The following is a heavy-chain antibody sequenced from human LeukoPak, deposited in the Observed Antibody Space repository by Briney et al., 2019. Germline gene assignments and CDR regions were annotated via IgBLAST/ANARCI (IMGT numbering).Heavy chain of an antibody. D-gene: IGHD5-18*01. CDR3: ARDHGYSYGYYYGMDV. CDR2: IYYSGST. CDR1: GGSISSYY. J-gene: IGHJ6*02. Sequence: SETLSLTCTVSGGSISSYYWSWIRQPPGKGLEWIGYIYYSGSTNYNPSLKTRVTISVDTSKKQFSLKLTSVTAADTAVHYCARDHGYSYGYYYGMDVWGQGTTVTVSS. V-gene: IGHV4-59*01.